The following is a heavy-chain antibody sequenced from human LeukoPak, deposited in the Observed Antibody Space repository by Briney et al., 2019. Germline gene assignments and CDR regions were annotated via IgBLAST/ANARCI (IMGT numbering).Heavy chain of an antibody. CDR1: GYTFTVYY. V-gene: IGHV1-2*02. CDR3: ARVLPYRALYSGYDRLEAQKDNWFDP. Sequence: ASVKVSCKASGYTFTVYYMHLVRKAPGQGLGLMGFINPNGGGTNYAQKFQGSVTMTRDTSISTAYMELSRLRSDDRAVYYCARVLPYRALYSGYDRLEAQKDNWFDPWGQGTLVTVSS. D-gene: IGHD5-12*01. J-gene: IGHJ5*02. CDR2: INPNGGGT.